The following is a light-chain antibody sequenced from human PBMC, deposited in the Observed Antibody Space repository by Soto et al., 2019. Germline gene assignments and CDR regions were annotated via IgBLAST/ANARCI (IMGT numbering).Light chain of an antibody. CDR1: QSVSSN. CDR3: QQYNNWPPWT. CDR2: GAS. V-gene: IGKV3-15*01. J-gene: IGKJ1*01. Sequence: EIMMTKSLSTVSDTAGEGATLSCRASQSVSSNVAWYQQKVGQAPRLLIYGASTRATGIPARFSGSGSGTEFTLTISSLQSEDFAVYDCQQYNNWPPWTFGQGTKVDIK.